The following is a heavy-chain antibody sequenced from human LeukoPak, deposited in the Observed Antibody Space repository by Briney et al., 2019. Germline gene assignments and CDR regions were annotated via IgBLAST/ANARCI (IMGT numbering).Heavy chain of an antibody. CDR1: GFSLSTSGMC. Sequence: SGPALVKPTQTLTLTCTFSGFSLSTSGMCVSWIRQPPGKALEWLALIDWDDDKYYSTSLKTRLTISMDTSKNQVVLTMTNMDPVDTATYYCARTSIAVAGPYYFDYWGQGILVTVSS. CDR3: ARTSIAVAGPYYFDY. V-gene: IGHV2-70*01. D-gene: IGHD6-19*01. CDR2: IDWDDDK. J-gene: IGHJ4*02.